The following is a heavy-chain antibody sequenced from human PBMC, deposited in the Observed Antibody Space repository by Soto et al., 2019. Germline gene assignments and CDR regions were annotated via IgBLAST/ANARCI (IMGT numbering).Heavy chain of an antibody. CDR2: ISWNSGSI. V-gene: IGHV3-9*01. J-gene: IGHJ6*02. CDR3: AKVDTAMTSYYYYYGMDV. CDR1: GFTFDDYA. D-gene: IGHD5-18*01. Sequence: LRLSCAASGFTFDDYAMHWVRQAPGKGLEWVSGISWNSGSIGYADSVKGRFTISRDNAKNSLYLQMNSLRAEDTALYYCAKVDTAMTSYYYYYGMDVWGQGTTVTVSS.